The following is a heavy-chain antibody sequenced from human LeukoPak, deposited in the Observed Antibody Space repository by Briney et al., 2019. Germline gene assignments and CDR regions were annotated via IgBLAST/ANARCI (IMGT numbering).Heavy chain of an antibody. D-gene: IGHD3-3*01. CDR3: AKGVRFLEWLPTLYYYYYYGMDV. Sequence: GGSLRLSCAASGFTFSSYAMSWVRQAPGKGLEWVSAISGSGGSTYYADSVKGRFTISRDNSKNTLYLQMNSLRAEDTAVYYCAKGVRFLEWLPTLYYYYYYGMDVWGQGTTVTVSS. J-gene: IGHJ6*02. CDR1: GFTFSSYA. V-gene: IGHV3-23*01. CDR2: ISGSGGST.